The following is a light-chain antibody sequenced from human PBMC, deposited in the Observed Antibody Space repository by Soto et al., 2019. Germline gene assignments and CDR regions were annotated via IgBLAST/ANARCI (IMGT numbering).Light chain of an antibody. CDR3: QHYNNWPPWT. CDR1: QSVSVN. J-gene: IGKJ1*01. V-gene: IGKV3-15*01. CDR2: GAS. Sequence: EIVITQSPATLSVSPGERATLSCRASQSVSVNLAWYQQKPGQAPRLLIYGASTRATGIPARFSGSGSGTEFTLTISSLQSEDFALYYCQHYNNWPPWTFDQGTKVEIK.